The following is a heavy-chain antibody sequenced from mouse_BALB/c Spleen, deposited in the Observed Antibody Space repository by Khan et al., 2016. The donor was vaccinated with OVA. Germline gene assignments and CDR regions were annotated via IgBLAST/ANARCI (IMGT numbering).Heavy chain of an antibody. D-gene: IGHD2-14*01. J-gene: IGHJ2*01. CDR3: TREAYRYDEYYFDY. V-gene: IGHV5-6-5*01. Sequence: EVELVETGGGSVKLGGSLKLSRVVSGFTLCSYVMSWVRQTPEKRLEWVASISSGGSTYYPDSVKGRFTSSRDKARTIVYLEISSLRSEDMAMYFCTREAYRYDEYYFDYWGQGTTVTVSS. CDR2: ISSGGST. CDR1: GFTLCSYV.